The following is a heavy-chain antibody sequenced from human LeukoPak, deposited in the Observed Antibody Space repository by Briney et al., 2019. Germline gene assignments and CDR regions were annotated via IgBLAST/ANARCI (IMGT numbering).Heavy chain of an antibody. D-gene: IGHD2-15*01. J-gene: IGHJ4*02. CDR2: ISAYNGNT. CDR3: ARALGYCSGGSCYYFDY. CDR1: GYTFTSYG. Sequence: ASVKVSCKASGYTFTSYGISWVRQAPGQGLEWMGWISAYNGNTNYAQKLQGRVTMTTDTSTSTAYMELRSLRSDDTAVYYCARALGYCSGGSCYYFDYWGQGTLVTVSS. V-gene: IGHV1-18*01.